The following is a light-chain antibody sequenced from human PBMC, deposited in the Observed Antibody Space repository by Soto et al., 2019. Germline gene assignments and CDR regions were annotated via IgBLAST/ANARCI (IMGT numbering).Light chain of an antibody. CDR2: GVT. J-gene: IGLJ1*01. V-gene: IGLV2-8*01. CDR1: SSDVGDHNL. CDR3: SSYAGSDNYV. Sequence: QSALTQPPSASGSPGQSVTISCTGTSSDVGDHNLVSWYQQHPGKAPKLLIWGVTNRPSGVPHRFSGSKCGNTASLTVSGLQAEDEADYYCSSYAGSDNYVFGTGTKLTVL.